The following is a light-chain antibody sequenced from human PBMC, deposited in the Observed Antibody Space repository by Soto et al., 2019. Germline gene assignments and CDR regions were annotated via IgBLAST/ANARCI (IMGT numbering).Light chain of an antibody. CDR2: GAS. CDR3: QQRSNWQIT. Sequence: EIVMTQSPATLSVSAGGTVTLSCRASQSVRTNVAWYQQIPGQAPRLLVYGASTRATGVPARFRGSGSGTDFTLTISSLEPDDFAVYYCQQRSNWQITFGQGTRLEIK. V-gene: IGKV3-15*01. CDR1: QSVRTN. J-gene: IGKJ5*01.